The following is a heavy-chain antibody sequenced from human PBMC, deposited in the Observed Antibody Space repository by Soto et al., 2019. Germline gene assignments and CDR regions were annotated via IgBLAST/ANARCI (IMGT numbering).Heavy chain of an antibody. CDR2: ISSSSSTT. D-gene: IGHD3-9*01. V-gene: IGHV3-48*02. Sequence: GGSLRLSCTASGFTFSSYSMNWVRQAPGKGLEWVSYISSSSSTTYSADSVTGRFTISRDNAKNSLSLQMNSLRDEDTAVYYCARDLSYLAENHYDIFSGHHSPLYHYGMDVWGQATTVTVSS. J-gene: IGHJ6*02. CDR1: GFTFSSYS. CDR3: ARDLSYLAENHYDIFSGHHSPLYHYGMDV.